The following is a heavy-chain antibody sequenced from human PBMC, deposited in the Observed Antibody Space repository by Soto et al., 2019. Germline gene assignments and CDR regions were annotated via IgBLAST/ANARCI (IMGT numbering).Heavy chain of an antibody. Sequence: PGGSLRLSCAASGFSVTTYRMSWVRQAPGKGLEWVSVIYGGGSTVYAASVKGRFTVSRDDSKNIVYVEMNSLTAEDTAVYYCTKGTSTTSGPGDWGQGTPGTGSS. CDR3: TKGTSTTSGPGD. J-gene: IGHJ1*01. V-gene: IGHV3-53*01. CDR1: GFSVTTYR. CDR2: IYGGGST. D-gene: IGHD1-1*01.